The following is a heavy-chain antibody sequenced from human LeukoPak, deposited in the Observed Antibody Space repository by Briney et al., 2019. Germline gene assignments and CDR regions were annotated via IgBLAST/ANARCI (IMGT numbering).Heavy chain of an antibody. CDR3: ARGGPYCGGDCYSFDY. Sequence: PGGSLRLSCAASGFTFSSYAMSWVRQAPGKGLEWVSAISGSGGSTYYADSVKGRFTISRDNSKNTLYLQMNSLRAEDTAVYYCARGGPYCGGDCYSFDYWGQGTLVTVSS. CDR2: ISGSGGST. CDR1: GFTFSSYA. V-gene: IGHV3-23*01. J-gene: IGHJ4*02. D-gene: IGHD2-21*02.